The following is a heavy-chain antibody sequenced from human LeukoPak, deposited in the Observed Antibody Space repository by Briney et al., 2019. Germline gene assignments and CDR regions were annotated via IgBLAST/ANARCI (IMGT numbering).Heavy chain of an antibody. Sequence: PRASVKVSCKASGGTFSSYAISWVRQAPGQGLEWMGGIIPIFGTANYAQKFQGRVTITADESTSTAYMELSSLRSEDTAVYYCARSSSRPLGEVDPWGQGTLVTVSS. CDR3: ARSSSRPLGEVDP. V-gene: IGHV1-69*13. CDR2: IIPIFGTA. CDR1: GGTFSSYA. D-gene: IGHD6-13*01. J-gene: IGHJ5*02.